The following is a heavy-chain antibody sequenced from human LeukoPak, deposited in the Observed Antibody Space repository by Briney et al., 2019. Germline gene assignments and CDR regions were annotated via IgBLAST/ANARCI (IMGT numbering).Heavy chain of an antibody. CDR1: GYTFTSYG. CDR3: AREEGY. J-gene: IGHJ4*02. V-gene: IGHV1-18*01. CDR2: ISAYNGNT. Sequence: ASVKVSCKASGYTFTSYGISWVRQAPGQGLEWMGWISAYNGNTNYAQKFQGRVTITADESTSTVYMELSSLRSEDTAVYYCAREEGYWGQGTLVTVSS.